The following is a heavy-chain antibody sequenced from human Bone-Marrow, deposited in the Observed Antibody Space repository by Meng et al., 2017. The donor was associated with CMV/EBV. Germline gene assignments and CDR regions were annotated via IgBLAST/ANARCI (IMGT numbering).Heavy chain of an antibody. CDR1: GFTFSTYS. CDR2: ISGTSNTI. CDR3: ARDPPTYNWNQRRDAFDI. Sequence: GESLKISCAASGFTFSTYSMNWVRQAPGKGLEWVSYISGTSNTIYYAGSVKGRFTISRDNANNSLYLQMNSLRVEDTAVYYCARDPPTYNWNQRRDAFDIWGQGTMVPVSS. D-gene: IGHD1-20*01. J-gene: IGHJ3*02. V-gene: IGHV3-48*04.